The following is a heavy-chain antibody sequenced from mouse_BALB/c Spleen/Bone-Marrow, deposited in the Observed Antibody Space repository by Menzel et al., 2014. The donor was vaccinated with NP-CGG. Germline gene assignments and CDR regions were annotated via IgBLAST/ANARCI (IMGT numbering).Heavy chain of an antibody. V-gene: IGHV5-17*02. D-gene: IGHD1-1*01. J-gene: IGHJ2*01. CDR1: GFTFSSFG. Sequence: DVKLVESGGGLVQPGGSRKLSCAASGFTFSSFGMHWVRQAPEKGLEWVAYISSGSSTIYYVDTVMGRFTISRDNPKNTLFLQMTSLRSEDTAMYYCARSGSSSGYFDYWGQGTTLTVSS. CDR3: ARSGSSSGYFDY. CDR2: ISSGSSTI.